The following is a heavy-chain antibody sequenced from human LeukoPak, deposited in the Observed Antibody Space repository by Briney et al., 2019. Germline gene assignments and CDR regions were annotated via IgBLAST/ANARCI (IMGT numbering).Heavy chain of an antibody. CDR3: ARDLQRVRGPMAGY. V-gene: IGHV4-59*02. CDR2: VYYSGST. Sequence: SETLSLTCSVSGDSVSRYYWSWIRQPPGQGLEYIGHVYYSGSTDYNPSLKSRLTMSVDSSMNQFSLKLSSVTAADTAVYYCARDLQRVRGPMAGYWGQGTLVSVSS. J-gene: IGHJ4*02. D-gene: IGHD3-10*01. CDR1: GDSVSRYY.